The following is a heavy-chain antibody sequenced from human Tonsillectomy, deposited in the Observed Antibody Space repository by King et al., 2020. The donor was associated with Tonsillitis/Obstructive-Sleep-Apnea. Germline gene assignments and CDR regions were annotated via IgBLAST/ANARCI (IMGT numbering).Heavy chain of an antibody. V-gene: IGHV2-5*02. CDR2: IYCDDVK. CDR1: GFSLSTSGVV. Sequence: TLKESGPTLVKPTQTLTLTCTFSGFSLSTSGVVVGGIRQPPGKALEWLALIYCDDVKRYSPSLKSRLTITKDTSKNQVVLTMTNMDPVDTSTYYCAHGPFTIFGVVNNWFDPWGQGTLVTVSS. CDR3: AHGPFTIFGVVNNWFDP. D-gene: IGHD3-3*01. J-gene: IGHJ5*02.